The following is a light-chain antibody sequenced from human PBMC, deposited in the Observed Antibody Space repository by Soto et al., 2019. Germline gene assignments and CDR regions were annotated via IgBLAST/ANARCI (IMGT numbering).Light chain of an antibody. V-gene: IGKV3-15*01. J-gene: IGKJ3*01. CDR1: QSVSSN. Sequence: EIMMTQSSATLFVSPGEKATLSCRASQSVSSNLAWYQQKPGQAPRLLIYGASTRATGIPARFSGSGSGTEFTLTISSLQSEDFAVYYCQQYNNWLIFTFGPGTKLDIK. CDR3: QQYNNWLIFT. CDR2: GAS.